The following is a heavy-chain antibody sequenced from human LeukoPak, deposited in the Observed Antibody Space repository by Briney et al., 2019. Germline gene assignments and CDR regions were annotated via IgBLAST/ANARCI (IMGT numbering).Heavy chain of an antibody. CDR2: ISVGGNDI. CDR3: SRNAGRGRKTDF. J-gene: IGHJ4*02. CDR1: GFIFSDHY. V-gene: IGHV3-11*01. Sequence: PGGSLRLSCAASGFIFSDHYMSWIRQAPGKVPEWLSYISVGGNDIQYAGPVKGRFTISRDNAKNSVYLQMNSLRPDDTAVYFCSRNAGRGRKTDFWGQGTLVTVSS. D-gene: IGHD3-10*01.